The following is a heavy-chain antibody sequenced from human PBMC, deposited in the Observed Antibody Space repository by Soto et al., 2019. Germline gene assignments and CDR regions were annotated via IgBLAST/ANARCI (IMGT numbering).Heavy chain of an antibody. D-gene: IGHD7-27*01. V-gene: IGHV1-69*06. Sequence: QVQLVQSGAEVKKPGSSVKVSCKASGGTFSSYAISWVRQAPGQGLEWMGGIIPIFGTANYAQKFQGRVTITADKSTSTAYMELSSLRSEDTAVYYCARGPSAVRLTGYWYFDLWGRGTLGTVSS. CDR2: IIPIFGTA. CDR3: ARGPSAVRLTGYWYFDL. CDR1: GGTFSSYA. J-gene: IGHJ2*01.